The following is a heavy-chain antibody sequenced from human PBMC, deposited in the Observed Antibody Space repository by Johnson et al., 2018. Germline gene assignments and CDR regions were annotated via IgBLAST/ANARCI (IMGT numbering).Heavy chain of an antibody. J-gene: IGHJ3*02. CDR2: LYNDGRP. CDR3: ARASYVDLGAFDI. D-gene: IGHD3-16*01. CDR1: GFTVSGNY. V-gene: IGHV3-66*02. Sequence: EVQLVESGGGLIQPGGSLRLSCAVSGFTVSGNYVTWVRQAPGKGLEVLSILYNDGRPDYADTVKGRFTISRDNSKNMVDLQLDSLRTDDSALYYCARASYVDLGAFDIWGQGTMVTVSS.